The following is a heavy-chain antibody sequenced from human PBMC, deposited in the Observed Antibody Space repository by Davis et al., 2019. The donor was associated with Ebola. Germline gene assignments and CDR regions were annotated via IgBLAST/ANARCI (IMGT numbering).Heavy chain of an antibody. V-gene: IGHV3-48*02. Sequence: PGGSLRLSCAASGFTFSSYKMNWVRQAPGKGLEWVSYISSSGSTIYYADSVKGRFTISRDNAKNSLYLQMNSLRDEDTAVYYCARSFITHYYYYGMDVWGQGTTVTVSS. D-gene: IGHD3-22*01. CDR2: ISSSGSTI. J-gene: IGHJ6*02. CDR3: ARSFITHYYYYGMDV. CDR1: GFTFSSYK.